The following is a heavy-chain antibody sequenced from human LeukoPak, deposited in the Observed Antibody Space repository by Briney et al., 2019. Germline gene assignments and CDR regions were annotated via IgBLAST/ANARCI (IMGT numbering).Heavy chain of an antibody. V-gene: IGHV4-4*07. Sequence: PSETLSLTCTVSGGSISAYYWSWIRQPAGKGLEWIGRIYTSESTNYNPSLKSRVTISVDTSRNQFSLKLSSVTAADTAVYYCARGLWFGDENPPYFDYWGQGILVTVSS. D-gene: IGHD3-10*01. CDR2: IYTSEST. J-gene: IGHJ4*02. CDR3: ARGLWFGDENPPYFDY. CDR1: GGSISAYY.